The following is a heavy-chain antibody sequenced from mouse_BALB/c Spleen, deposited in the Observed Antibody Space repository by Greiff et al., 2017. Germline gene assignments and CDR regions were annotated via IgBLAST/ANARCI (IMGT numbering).Heavy chain of an antibody. Sequence: SGPELVKPGALVKISCKASGYTFTSYDINWVKQRPGQGLEWIGWIYPGDGSTKYNEKFKGKATLTADKSSSTAYMQLSSLTSENSAVYFCARLYYGSSYGYFDVWGAGTTVTVSS. CDR1: GYTFTSYD. CDR2: IYPGDGST. D-gene: IGHD1-1*01. CDR3: ARLYYGSSYGYFDV. J-gene: IGHJ1*01. V-gene: IGHV1S33*01.